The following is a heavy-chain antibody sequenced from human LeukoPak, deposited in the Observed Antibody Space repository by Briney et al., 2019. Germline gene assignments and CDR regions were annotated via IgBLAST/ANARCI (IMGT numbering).Heavy chain of an antibody. V-gene: IGHV3-23*01. Sequence: GGSLRLSCAASGFTFSSSAMSWVRQAPGKGLEWVSAISNNGGYTYYADSVQARFTISRDNSKSTLCLQMSSLRAEDTAVYYCAKQLGYCSDGSCYFPYWGQGTLVTVSS. J-gene: IGHJ4*02. CDR3: AKQLGYCSDGSCYFPY. D-gene: IGHD2-15*01. CDR1: GFTFSSSA. CDR2: ISNNGGYT.